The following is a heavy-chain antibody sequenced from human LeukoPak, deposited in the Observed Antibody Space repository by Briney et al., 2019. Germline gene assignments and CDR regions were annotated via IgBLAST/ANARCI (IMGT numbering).Heavy chain of an antibody. D-gene: IGHD3-10*01. V-gene: IGHV6-1*01. CDR3: ARGVGAAWKVFDY. CDR1: GDNVSSNSAT. Sequence: PQTLSLICALSGDNVSSNSATWSWIRQSPSRGLEWLGRTYNRSKWYSDNAVSVRGRLTINPDTFKNQFSLQLNSVTPDDTAVYYCARGVGAAWKVFDYWGQGSLVTVSS. CDR2: TYNRSKWYS. J-gene: IGHJ4*02.